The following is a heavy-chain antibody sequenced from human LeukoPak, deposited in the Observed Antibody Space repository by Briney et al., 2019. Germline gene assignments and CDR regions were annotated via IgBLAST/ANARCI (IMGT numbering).Heavy chain of an antibody. Sequence: GGSLRLPCAASGFTFSSYAMSWVRQAPGEGLEWVSGISGSGGSTYYADSVKGRFTISRDNSKNTLYLQMTSLRAEDTALYYCARYTTDRTENDYWGQGTLVTVSS. J-gene: IGHJ4*02. CDR3: ARYTTDRTENDY. CDR1: GFTFSSYA. D-gene: IGHD1-1*01. V-gene: IGHV3-23*01. CDR2: ISGSGGST.